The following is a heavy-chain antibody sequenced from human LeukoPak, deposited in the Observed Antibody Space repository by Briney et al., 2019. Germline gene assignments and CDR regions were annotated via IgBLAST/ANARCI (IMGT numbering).Heavy chain of an antibody. D-gene: IGHD6-13*01. J-gene: IGHJ1*01. CDR3: ATDRQQLVPEYFQH. CDR1: GYTLTEFS. V-gene: IGHV1-24*01. Sequence: ASVKVSCKVSGYTLTEFSMHWVRQAPGKGLEWMGGFDPEDGETIYAQKFQGRVTMTEDTSTDTAYMELSSLRSEDTVVYYCATDRQQLVPEYFQHWGQGTLVTVSS. CDR2: FDPEDGET.